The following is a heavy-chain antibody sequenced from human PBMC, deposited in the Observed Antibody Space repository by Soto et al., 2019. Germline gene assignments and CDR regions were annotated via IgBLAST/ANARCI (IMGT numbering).Heavy chain of an antibody. V-gene: IGHV2-5*02. CDR2: IYWDDDK. CDR1: VFSLSTSGVG. Sequence: SGPTLVNPTQTLTLTCTFSVFSLSTSGVGVGWIRQPPGKALEWLALIYWDDDKRYSPSLKSRLSITKDTSRNQVVLTLTKLDTVDTATYYCARGGWTTYYSPFFDYWGQGTLVTVSS. J-gene: IGHJ4*02. CDR3: ARGGWTTYYSPFFDY. D-gene: IGHD3-10*01.